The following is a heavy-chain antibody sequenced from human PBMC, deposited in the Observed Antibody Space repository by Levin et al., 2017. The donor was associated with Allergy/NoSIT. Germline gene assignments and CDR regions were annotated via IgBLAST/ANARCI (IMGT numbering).Heavy chain of an antibody. CDR3: AREAARGVGSGYSSSWLKYYFDY. V-gene: IGHV4-34*01. CDR2: INHSGST. CDR1: GGSFSGYY. J-gene: IGHJ4*02. Sequence: ASETLSLTCAVYGGSFSGYYWSWIRQPPGKGLEWIGEINHSGSTNYNPSLKSRVTISVDTSKNQFSLKLSSVTAADTAVYYCAREAARGVGSGYSSSWLKYYFDYWGQGTLVTVSS. D-gene: IGHD6-13*01.